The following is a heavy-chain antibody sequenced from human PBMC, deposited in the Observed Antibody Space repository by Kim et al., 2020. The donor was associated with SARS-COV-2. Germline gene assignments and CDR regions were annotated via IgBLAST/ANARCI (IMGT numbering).Heavy chain of an antibody. J-gene: IGHJ6*02. Sequence: ASVKVSCKASGYTFTSYAMSWVRQAPGQGLEWMGWINANTGNPTYAQGFTGRFVFSLDTSVSTAYLQISSLKAEDTAVYYCARSGGGYANYYYTGVDVWGQGTTVTFSS. V-gene: IGHV7-4-1*02. CDR3: ARSGGGYANYYYTGVDV. D-gene: IGHD2-2*01. CDR2: INANTGNP. CDR1: GYTFTSYA.